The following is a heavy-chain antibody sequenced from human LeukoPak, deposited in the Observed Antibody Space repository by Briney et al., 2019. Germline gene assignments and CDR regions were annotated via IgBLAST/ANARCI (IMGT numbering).Heavy chain of an antibody. Sequence: ASVKVSCKASGGTFSSYAISWVRQAPGQGLEWMGRIIPILGIANYAQKFQGRVTITADKSTSTAYMELSSLRSEDTAVYYCARAGAYGSGSKRDYYYYGMDVWGQGTTVTVSS. CDR3: ARAGAYGSGSKRDYYYYGMDV. J-gene: IGHJ6*02. CDR1: GGTFSSYA. CDR2: IIPILGIA. D-gene: IGHD3-10*01. V-gene: IGHV1-69*04.